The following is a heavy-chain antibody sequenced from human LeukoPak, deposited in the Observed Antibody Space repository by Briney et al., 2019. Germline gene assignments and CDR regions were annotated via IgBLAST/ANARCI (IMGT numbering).Heavy chain of an antibody. J-gene: IGHJ6*03. CDR2: ISYDGSNK. D-gene: IGHD1-14*01. Sequence: LSGGSLRLSCAASGFTFSSYAMHWVRQAPGKGLEWVAVISYDGSNKYYADSVKGRFTISRDNSKNTLYLQMNSLRAEDTAVYYCARNGITGTTMSLYYYYYYMDVWGKGTTVTVSS. CDR3: ARNGITGTTMSLYYYYYYMDV. V-gene: IGHV3-30*04. CDR1: GFTFSSYA.